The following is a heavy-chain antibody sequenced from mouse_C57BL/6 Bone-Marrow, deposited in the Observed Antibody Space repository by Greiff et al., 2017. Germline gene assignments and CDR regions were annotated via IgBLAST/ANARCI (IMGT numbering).Heavy chain of an antibody. CDR1: GYTFTDYY. J-gene: IGHJ4*01. CDR2: INPNNGGT. V-gene: IGHV1-26*01. CDR3: ARSYAMDY. Sequence: EVQLQQSGPELVKPGASVKISCKASGYTFTDYYMNWVKQSHGKSLEWIGDINPNNGGTSYNQKFKGKAKLTVDKSSSTAYMELRSLTSEDSAVYYCARSYAMDYWGQGTSVTVSS.